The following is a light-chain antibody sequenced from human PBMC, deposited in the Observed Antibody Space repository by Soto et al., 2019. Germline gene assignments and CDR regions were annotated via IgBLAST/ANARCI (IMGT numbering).Light chain of an antibody. CDR3: QQSTSYPWT. CDR1: QNIRSW. CDR2: DAS. Sequence: DIRMTQSPSTLSASIGDRVTITCRASQNIRSWLAWYQQKPGEAPKLLIYDASSLESGVPSRFSGSGSGTEFTLTITSLQPDDFATYSCQQSTSYPWTSAQRTKADLK. J-gene: IGKJ1*01. V-gene: IGKV1-5*01.